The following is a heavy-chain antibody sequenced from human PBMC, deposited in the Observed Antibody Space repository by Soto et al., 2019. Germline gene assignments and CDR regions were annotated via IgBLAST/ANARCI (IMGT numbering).Heavy chain of an antibody. D-gene: IGHD4-17*01. J-gene: IGHJ6*02. Sequence: ASVKVSCKASGYTFTSYGISWVRQAPGQGLEWMGWISAYNGNTNYAQKLQGRVTMTTDTSTSTAYMELRSLRSDDTAVYYCARLYGGHTTGGMDVWGQGTMVTVSS. V-gene: IGHV1-18*01. CDR1: GYTFTSYG. CDR3: ARLYGGHTTGGMDV. CDR2: ISAYNGNT.